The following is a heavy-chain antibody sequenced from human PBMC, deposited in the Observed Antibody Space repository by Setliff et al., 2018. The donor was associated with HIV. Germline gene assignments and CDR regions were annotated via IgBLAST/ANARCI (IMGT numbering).Heavy chain of an antibody. CDR1: HYSINSEYY. Sequence: PSETLSLTCTVSHYSINSEYYWGWFRQPPGKGLEYIGSIYQSGSTYYNVSLKSRGIISVDTSKNQFSLKLNSVTAADTAVYYCARLPISMVRGVISYFDYWGQGTLVTSPQ. J-gene: IGHJ4*02. D-gene: IGHD3-10*01. CDR2: IYQSGST. V-gene: IGHV4-38-2*02. CDR3: ARLPISMVRGVISYFDY.